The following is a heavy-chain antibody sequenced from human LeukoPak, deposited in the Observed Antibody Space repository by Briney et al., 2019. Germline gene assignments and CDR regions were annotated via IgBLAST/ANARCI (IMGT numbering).Heavy chain of an antibody. CDR1: GFTFTKHW. CDR3: VRDYRGGWNDY. V-gene: IGHV3-7*01. D-gene: IGHD1-26*01. J-gene: IGHJ4*02. Sequence: GGSLRLSCAATGFTFTKHWMSWVRQTIGKGLECVAKIREDGNEKHYVDSVKGRFTISRDNAKNSLFLQMNSLRVDDTAVYYCVRDYRGGWNDYWGQGTLVTVSS. CDR2: IREDGNEK.